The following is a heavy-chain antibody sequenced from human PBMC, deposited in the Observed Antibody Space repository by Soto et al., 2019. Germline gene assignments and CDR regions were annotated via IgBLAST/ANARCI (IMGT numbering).Heavy chain of an antibody. CDR1: GGPISSSSYY. CDR2: IYYSGST. Sequence: SETLSLTCTVSGGPISSSSYYWGWIRQPPGKGLEWIGSIYYSGSTYYNPSLKSRVTISVDTSKNQFSLKLSSVTAADTAVYYCARVAHSEWLLLYWGQGTLVTVSS. V-gene: IGHV4-39*01. J-gene: IGHJ4*02. D-gene: IGHD3-3*01. CDR3: ARVAHSEWLLLY.